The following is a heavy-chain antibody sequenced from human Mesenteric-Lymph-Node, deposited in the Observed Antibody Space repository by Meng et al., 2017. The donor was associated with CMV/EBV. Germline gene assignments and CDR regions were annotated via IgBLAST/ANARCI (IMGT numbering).Heavy chain of an antibody. CDR2: ILYDGSNK. CDR3: AKDRTDTAMIIK. D-gene: IGHD5-18*01. Sequence: GGSLRLSCAASGFTFSSYAMHWVRQAPGKGLEWVALILYDGSNKYYADSVKGRFTISRDDSKSTLFLQMTSLRVEDTAVYYCAKDRTDTAMIIKWGQGTLVTVSS. V-gene: IGHV3-30*04. CDR1: GFTFSSYA. J-gene: IGHJ4*02.